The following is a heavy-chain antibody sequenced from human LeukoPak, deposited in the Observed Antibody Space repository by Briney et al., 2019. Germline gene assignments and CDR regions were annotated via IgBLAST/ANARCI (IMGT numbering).Heavy chain of an antibody. CDR1: GFTFSSSG. J-gene: IGHJ5*02. CDR3: ARDPYSSGYFDP. CDR2: ISSKGDTT. Sequence: GGSLRLSCAASGFTFSSSGMSWVRQAPGKGLDWVSDISSKGDTTYYAESVKGRFTISRDNSKNTLYLQMNSLRAEDTAVYYCARDPYSSGYFDPWGQGTLVTVSS. D-gene: IGHD6-19*01. V-gene: IGHV3-23*01.